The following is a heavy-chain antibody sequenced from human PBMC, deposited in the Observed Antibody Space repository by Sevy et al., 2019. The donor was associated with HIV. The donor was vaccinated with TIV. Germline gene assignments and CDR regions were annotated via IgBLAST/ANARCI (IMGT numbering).Heavy chain of an antibody. V-gene: IGHV3-23*01. CDR2: ISGSGGST. D-gene: IGHD2-21*02. CDR1: GFTFSSYA. Sequence: GGSLRLSCAASGFTFSSYAMSWVRQAPGKGLEWVSAISGSGGSTYYADSVKGRFTISRDNSKNTLYLQMNSLRAEDTAVDYCAKSVVVTAIRPSSFDYWGQGTLVTVSS. CDR3: AKSVVVTAIRPSSFDY. J-gene: IGHJ4*02.